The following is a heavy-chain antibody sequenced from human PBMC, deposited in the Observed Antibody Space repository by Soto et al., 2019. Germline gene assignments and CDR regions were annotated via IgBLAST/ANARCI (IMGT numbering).Heavy chain of an antibody. CDR1: GGSFSGYY. V-gene: IGHV4-34*01. CDR2: INHSGST. Sequence: SETLSLTCAVSGGSFSGYYWSWIRQPPEKGLEWIGEINHSGSTNYNPSLKSRVTISVDTSKNQFSLKLSSVTAADTAVYYCARGRYYGSGSYYNYYYYGMDVWGQGTTVTVSS. CDR3: ARGRYYGSGSYYNYYYYGMDV. D-gene: IGHD3-10*01. J-gene: IGHJ6*02.